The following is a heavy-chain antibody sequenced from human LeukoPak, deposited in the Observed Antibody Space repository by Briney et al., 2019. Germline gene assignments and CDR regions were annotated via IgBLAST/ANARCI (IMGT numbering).Heavy chain of an antibody. J-gene: IGHJ5*02. CDR2: INSDGSST. V-gene: IGHV3-74*01. D-gene: IGHD4-17*01. Sequence: PGGSLRLSCAASGFIFSSNRMHWVRQPPGKGLVWVSRINSDGSSTSYADSVKGRFTISRDNAKNTLYLQTNSLRAGDTAVYYCARETTVTGWFDPWGQGTLVTVSS. CDR1: GFIFSSNR. CDR3: ARETTVTGWFDP.